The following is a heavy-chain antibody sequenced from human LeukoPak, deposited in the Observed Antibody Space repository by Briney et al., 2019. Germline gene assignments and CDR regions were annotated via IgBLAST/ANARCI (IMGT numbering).Heavy chain of an antibody. Sequence: GGSLRHSCAASGFTFSSYWMHWVRQAPGKGLVWVSRINSDGSSTSYADSVKGRFTISRDNAKNTLYLQMNSLRAEDTAVYYCAREREPSTYYYYYGMDVWGQGTTATVSS. J-gene: IGHJ6*02. CDR3: AREREPSTYYYYYGMDV. V-gene: IGHV3-74*01. D-gene: IGHD1-26*01. CDR1: GFTFSSYW. CDR2: INSDGSST.